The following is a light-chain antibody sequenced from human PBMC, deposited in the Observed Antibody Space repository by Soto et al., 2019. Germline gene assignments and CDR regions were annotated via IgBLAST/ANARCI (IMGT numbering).Light chain of an antibody. J-gene: IGLJ1*01. Sequence: QSVLTQPPSVSGAPGQRVIISCTGSNSNIGAGYEVHWFQQLPGTAAKLLIYGNINRPSGVPDRFSGSKSGTSASLAITGLQPEDEADYYCQSYDSSLSVLYVFGTGTKLTVL. CDR3: QSYDSSLSVLYV. CDR2: GNI. CDR1: NSNIGAGYE. V-gene: IGLV1-40*01.